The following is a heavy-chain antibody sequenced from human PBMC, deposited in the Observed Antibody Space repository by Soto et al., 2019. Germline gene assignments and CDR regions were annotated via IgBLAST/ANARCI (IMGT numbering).Heavy chain of an antibody. CDR2: IDYTGNT. V-gene: IGHV4-39*01. J-gene: IGHJ4*02. CDR3: ARINKGYGTDS. CDR1: GGSISSSSHY. Sequence: QLQLQESGPGLVKPSETLSLTCTVSGGSISSSSHYWGCIRQPPGKGLEWIASIDYTGNTFYNPSLTSRVTISVDTSKNQFSLKVTSVTAADTAVYYCARINKGYGTDSWGQGTLVTVSS. D-gene: IGHD5-18*01.